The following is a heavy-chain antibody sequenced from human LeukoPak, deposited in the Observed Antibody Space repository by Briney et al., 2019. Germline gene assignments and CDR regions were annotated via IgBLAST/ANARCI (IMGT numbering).Heavy chain of an antibody. D-gene: IGHD2-15*01. Sequence: GASVRISCKASGYTFNDNYIHWVRQAPGQGLEWMAWINPNSGVTNYAQKFQGRVTVTRDTSISTAYMEVTSLRSDDTAVYYCARGGTYRGPPYCMDVWGKGTTVTIS. CDR1: GYTFNDNY. J-gene: IGHJ6*03. CDR3: ARGGTYRGPPYCMDV. CDR2: INPNSGVT. V-gene: IGHV1-2*02.